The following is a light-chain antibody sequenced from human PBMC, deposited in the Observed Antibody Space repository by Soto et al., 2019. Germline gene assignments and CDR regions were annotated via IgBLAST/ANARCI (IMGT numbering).Light chain of an antibody. V-gene: IGLV9-49*01. Sequence: QPVLTQPPSASASLGASVTLTCTLTSGYSNYKVDWYQQRPGKGPRFVMRVGSGGIVGSKGDGIPDRFSVLGSGLNRYLTIKNIQEEDESDYHCGADHGSGSNPMGVFGGGTQLTVL. CDR2: VGSGGIVG. CDR3: GADHGSGSNPMGV. CDR1: SGYSNYK. J-gene: IGLJ2*01.